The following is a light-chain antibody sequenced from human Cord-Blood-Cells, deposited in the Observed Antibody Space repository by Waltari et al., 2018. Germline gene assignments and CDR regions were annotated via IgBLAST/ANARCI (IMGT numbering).Light chain of an antibody. CDR1: SSDVGGYSY. V-gene: IGLV2-14*01. J-gene: IGLJ1*01. CDR2: DVS. CDR3: SSYTSSSTYV. Sequence: AMTQPASAAGPPGQPSTISSTGTSSDVGGYSYVSWYQQHPGQAPKLMIYDVSNRPSGVSKRFSGSKSGNTASLTISGLQAEDEADYYCSSYTSSSTYVFGTGTKVTVL.